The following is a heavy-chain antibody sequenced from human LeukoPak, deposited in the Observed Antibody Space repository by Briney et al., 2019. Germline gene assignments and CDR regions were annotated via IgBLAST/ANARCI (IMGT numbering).Heavy chain of an antibody. D-gene: IGHD6-19*01. V-gene: IGHV4-59*08. CDR3: ARAQEQWLPRYNWLDP. Sequence: SETLSLTCTVSGGSISSYYWSWIRQPPGKGLEWIGYIYYSGSTNYNPSLKSRVTISVDTSKNQFSLKLSSVTAADTAVYYCARAQEQWLPRYNWLDPWGQGTLVTVSS. J-gene: IGHJ5*02. CDR2: IYYSGST. CDR1: GGSISSYY.